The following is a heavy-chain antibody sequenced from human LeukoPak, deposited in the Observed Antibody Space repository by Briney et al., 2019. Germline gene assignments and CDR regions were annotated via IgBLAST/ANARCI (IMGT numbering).Heavy chain of an antibody. J-gene: IGHJ1*01. CDR2: IYSGGST. Sequence: PGGSLRLSCAASGFTVSSNYMSWVRQAPGKGLEWVSVIYSGGSTYYADSVKGRFTISRDNSKNTLYLQMNSVRAEDTAVYYCARVEAKGYFQHWGQGTLVTVSS. CDR3: ARVEAKGYFQH. D-gene: IGHD3-3*01. CDR1: GFTVSSNY. V-gene: IGHV3-53*01.